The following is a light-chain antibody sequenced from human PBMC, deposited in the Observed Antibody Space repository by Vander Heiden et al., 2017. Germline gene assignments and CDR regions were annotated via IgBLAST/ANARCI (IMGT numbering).Light chain of an antibody. J-gene: IGLJ3*02. CDR2: DVS. V-gene: IGLV2-14*03. CDR1: SSDVGGYNY. CDR3: SAYTSSHTHV. Sequence: QSALPQPASVSGSPGQSITISCTGTSSDVGGYNYVSWYQQRPGKAPELMIYDVSTRPSGVSNRFSGSKSGNTASLTISGLQAEDEADYYCSAYTSSHTHVFGGGTKLTVL.